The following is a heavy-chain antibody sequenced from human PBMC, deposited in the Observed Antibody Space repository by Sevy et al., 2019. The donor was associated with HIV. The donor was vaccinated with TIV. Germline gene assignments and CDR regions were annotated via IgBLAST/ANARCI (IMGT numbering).Heavy chain of an antibody. D-gene: IGHD3-9*01. Sequence: GGSLRLSCVVSGLTFTNVAMSWVRLAPGRGLVWIGHIRGKTDGWTTDYAAAVKGRFTISRDDLISTLYLDLDSLNTEDTAMYYCSTDVDWRLNWWGQGTQVTVSS. J-gene: IGHJ4*02. CDR2: IRGKTDGWTT. CDR1: GLTFTNVA. V-gene: IGHV3-15*01. CDR3: STDVDWRLNW.